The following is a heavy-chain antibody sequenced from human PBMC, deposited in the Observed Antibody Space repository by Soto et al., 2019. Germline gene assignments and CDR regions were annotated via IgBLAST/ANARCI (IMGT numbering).Heavy chain of an antibody. CDR3: TRQQYSYGYCHFDS. Sequence: AYEESVKGRFTISRDDSKNTAYLQMSSLRIEDTAVYYCTRQQYSYGYCHFDSWGQGTLVTVSS. D-gene: IGHD5-18*01. V-gene: IGHV3-73*01. J-gene: IGHJ4*02.